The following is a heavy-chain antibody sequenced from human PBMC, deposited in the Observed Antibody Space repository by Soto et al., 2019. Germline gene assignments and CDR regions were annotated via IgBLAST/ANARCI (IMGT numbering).Heavy chain of an antibody. J-gene: IGHJ4*02. CDR1: GFTFSDYA. V-gene: IGHV3-30*18. D-gene: IGHD6-19*01. Sequence: VQLVESGGGVVQPGRSLRLSCAASGFTFSDYAMHWVRQAPGKGLEWVAVVSHDGRNTHYSDSVKGRFTISRESSKNTVSLEMTSLRAEDTAVYYCAKGGRQWLVTSDFNYWGPGALVTVSS. CDR3: AKGGRQWLVTSDFNY. CDR2: VSHDGRNT.